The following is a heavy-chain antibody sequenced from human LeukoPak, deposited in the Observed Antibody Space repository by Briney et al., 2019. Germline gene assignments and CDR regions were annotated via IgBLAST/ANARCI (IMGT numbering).Heavy chain of an antibody. V-gene: IGHV3-30-3*01. J-gene: IGHJ6*02. Sequence: GGSLRLSCAASGFTFSNYALHWVRQAPGKGLEWMAVISSDGSSTYHGDSVKGRFTTSRDNSKNTLYLQMNSLRAEDTAVYYCAKGGYCSGGSCPATISYYYGMDVWGQGTTVTVSS. CDR2: ISSDGSST. D-gene: IGHD2-15*01. CDR1: GFTFSNYA. CDR3: AKGGYCSGGSCPATISYYYGMDV.